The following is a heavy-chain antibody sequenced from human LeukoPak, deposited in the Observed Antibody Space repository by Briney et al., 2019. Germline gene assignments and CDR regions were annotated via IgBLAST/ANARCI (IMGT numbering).Heavy chain of an antibody. J-gene: IGHJ4*02. CDR3: ARDRLKYGSGSYYNIAGY. CDR2: ISYDGSNK. V-gene: IGHV3-30-3*01. D-gene: IGHD3-10*01. CDR1: GFTFSSYA. Sequence: GGSLRLSCAASGFTFSSYAMPWVRQAPGKGLEWVAVISYDGSNKYYADSVKGRFTISRDNSKNTLYLQMNSLRAEDTAVYYCARDRLKYGSGSYYNIAGYWGQGTLVTVSS.